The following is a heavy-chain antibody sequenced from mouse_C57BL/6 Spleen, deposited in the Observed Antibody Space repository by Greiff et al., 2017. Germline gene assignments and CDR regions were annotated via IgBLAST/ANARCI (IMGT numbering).Heavy chain of an antibody. J-gene: IGHJ4*01. Sequence: EVQRVESGGGLVKPGGSLKLSCAASGFTFSDYGMHWVRQAPEKGLEWVAYISSGSSTIYYADTVKGRFTISRDNAKNTLFLQMTSLRSEDTAMYYCASPITTVPNYYAMDYWGQGTSVTVSS. CDR1: GFTFSDYG. D-gene: IGHD1-1*01. CDR3: ASPITTVPNYYAMDY. V-gene: IGHV5-17*01. CDR2: ISSGSSTI.